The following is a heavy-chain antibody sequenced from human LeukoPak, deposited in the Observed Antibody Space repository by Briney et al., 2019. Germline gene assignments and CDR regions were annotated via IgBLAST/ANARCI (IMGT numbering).Heavy chain of an antibody. D-gene: IGHD3-22*01. Sequence: GGSLRLSCAASGFTFSSYAMHWVRQAPGKGLEWVAVISYDGSNKYYADSVKGRFTISRDNSKNTLNLQMNSLRAEDTAVYYCASAYYYDSSGYHSWGQGTLVTVSS. CDR3: ASAYYYDSSGYHS. J-gene: IGHJ1*01. CDR1: GFTFSSYA. V-gene: IGHV3-30-3*01. CDR2: ISYDGSNK.